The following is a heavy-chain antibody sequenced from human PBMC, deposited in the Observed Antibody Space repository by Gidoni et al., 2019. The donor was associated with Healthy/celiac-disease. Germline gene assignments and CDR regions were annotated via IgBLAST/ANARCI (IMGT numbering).Heavy chain of an antibody. V-gene: IGHV1-46*01. D-gene: IGHD6-13*01. J-gene: IGHJ4*02. CDR3: ARRVAAAGIDY. Sequence: QVQLVQSGAEVKKPGASVKVSCKASGYTITSYYMHWVRQAPGQGLEWMGIINPSGGSTSYAQKFQGRVTMTRDTSTSTVYMELSSLRSEDTAVYYCARRVAAAGIDYWGQGTLVTVSS. CDR2: INPSGGST. CDR1: GYTITSYY.